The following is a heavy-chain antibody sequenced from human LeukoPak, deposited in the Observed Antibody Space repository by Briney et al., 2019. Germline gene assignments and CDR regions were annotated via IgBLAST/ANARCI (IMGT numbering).Heavy chain of an antibody. D-gene: IGHD2-15*01. J-gene: IGHJ4*02. CDR1: GGSLSSGYYY. CDR2: IYYSGNT. V-gene: IGHV4-30-4*01. CDR3: AREVVVAATVDY. Sequence: PSETLSLTCTVSGGSLSSGYYYWSWIRQPPGKGLEWIEYIYYSGNTYYNPSLKSRVTISVDTSKNQFSLKLRSVTAADTAVYYCAREVVVAATVDYWGQGTLVTVSS.